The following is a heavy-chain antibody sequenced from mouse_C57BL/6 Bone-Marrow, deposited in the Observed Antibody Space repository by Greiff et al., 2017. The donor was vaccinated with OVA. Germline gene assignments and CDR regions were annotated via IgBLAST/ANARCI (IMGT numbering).Heavy chain of an antibody. CDR3: AAWFAY. V-gene: IGHV1-7*01. Sequence: QVQLLQPGTELVKPGASVKLSCKASGYTFTSYWMHWVKQRPGQGLEWIGYINPSSGYTKYNQKFKDKATLTADKSASTAYMQLSSLTYEDSAVYYCAAWFAYWGQGTLVTVSA. CDR1: GYTFTSYW. CDR2: INPSSGYT. J-gene: IGHJ3*01.